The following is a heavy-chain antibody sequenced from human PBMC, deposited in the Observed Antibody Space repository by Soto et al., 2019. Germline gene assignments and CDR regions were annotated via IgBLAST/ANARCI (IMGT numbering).Heavy chain of an antibody. CDR2: IIPIFGTA. CDR1: GGTFSSYA. D-gene: IGHD6-19*01. V-gene: IGHV1-69*12. Sequence: QVQLVQSGAEVKKPGSSVKVSCKASGGTFSSYAISWVRQAPGQGLEWMGGIIPIFGTANYAQKFQGRVTVTADESTSTSYGELSSRRCEDAAGYSCARGEGGSGRVDSWGQGSLVTVSS. CDR3: ARGEGGSGRVDS. J-gene: IGHJ4*02.